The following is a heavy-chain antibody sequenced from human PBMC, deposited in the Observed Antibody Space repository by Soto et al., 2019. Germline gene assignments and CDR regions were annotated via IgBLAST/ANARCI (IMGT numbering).Heavy chain of an antibody. CDR2: IKQDGSEK. V-gene: IGHV3-7*01. CDR3: ARDPNIVLVPAAIYYYYGMDV. Sequence: GGSLRLSCAASGFTFSSYWMSWVRQAPGKGLEWVANIKQDGSEKYYVDSVKGRFTISRDNAKNSLYLQMNSLRAEDTAVYYCARDPNIVLVPAAIYYYYGMDVWGEGTTVTVSS. CDR1: GFTFSSYW. D-gene: IGHD2-2*01. J-gene: IGHJ6*04.